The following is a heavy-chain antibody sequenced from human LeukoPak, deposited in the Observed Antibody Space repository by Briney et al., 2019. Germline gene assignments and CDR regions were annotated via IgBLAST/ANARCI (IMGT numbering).Heavy chain of an antibody. J-gene: IGHJ4*02. V-gene: IGHV4-59*08. CDR3: ARLDIVVVPAAMYYFDY. Sequence: PSETLSLTCTVSGGSISSYYWSWIRQPPGKGLEWIGHIYYSGSTNYNPSLKSRVTISVDTSKNQFSLKLSSVSAADTAVYYCARLDIVVVPAAMYYFDYWGQGTLVTVSS. CDR2: IYYSGST. CDR1: GGSISSYY. D-gene: IGHD2-2*01.